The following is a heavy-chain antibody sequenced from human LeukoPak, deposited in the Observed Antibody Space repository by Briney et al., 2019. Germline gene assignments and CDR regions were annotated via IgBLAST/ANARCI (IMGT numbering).Heavy chain of an antibody. CDR2: ISSSGSTI. Sequence: TPGGSLRLSCAASGSTFSDYYMSWIRQAPGKGLEWVSYISSSGSTIYYADSVKGRFTISRDNAKNSLYLQMNSLRAEDTAVYYGARNKLGGWGIYSPVYTYWGQGTLVTVSS. D-gene: IGHD3-10*01. J-gene: IGHJ4*02. CDR1: GSTFSDYY. V-gene: IGHV3-11*01. CDR3: ARNKLGGWGIYSPVYTY.